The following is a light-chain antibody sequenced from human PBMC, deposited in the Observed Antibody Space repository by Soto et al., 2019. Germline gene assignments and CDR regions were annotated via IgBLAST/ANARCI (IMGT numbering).Light chain of an antibody. CDR3: LQHNNYPWT. V-gene: IGKV1-17*03. Sequence: IQMTQSPSSVSASTGDRVSITCRATQDIGTYLAWYQQIPGKAPKRLIYAASSLQSGVPSRFSGSGSGTEFTLTISSLQPEDFATYYCLQHNNYPWTFGQGTKVDIK. CDR1: QDIGTY. J-gene: IGKJ1*01. CDR2: AAS.